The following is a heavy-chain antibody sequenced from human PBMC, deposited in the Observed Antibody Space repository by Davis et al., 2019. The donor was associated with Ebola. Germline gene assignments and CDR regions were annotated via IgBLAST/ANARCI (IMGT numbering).Heavy chain of an antibody. CDR3: ARGSWGIGYCSSTSCYTGYYGMDV. CDR2: IWYDGSNK. J-gene: IGHJ6*02. D-gene: IGHD2-2*02. Sequence: GGSLRLSCAASGFTFSSYGMHWVRQAPGKGLEWVAVIWYDGSNKYYADSVKGRFTISRDNSKNTLYLQMNSLRAEDTAVYYCARGSWGIGYCSSTSCYTGYYGMDVWGQGTTVTVSS. V-gene: IGHV3-33*01. CDR1: GFTFSSYG.